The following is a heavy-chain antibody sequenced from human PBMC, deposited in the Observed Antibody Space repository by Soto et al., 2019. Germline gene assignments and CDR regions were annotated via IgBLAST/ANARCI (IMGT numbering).Heavy chain of an antibody. Sequence: QVQLVQSGAEVKKPGASVKVSCKASGYTFTSYDINWVRQATGQGLKWMRWMNPNSGNTGYAQKFQGRVTMTRNTSIRTAYMELSSLRSEDTAVYYCARGYYYGSGSSPDYLCQGTLVTVSS. J-gene: IGHJ4*02. D-gene: IGHD3-10*01. CDR2: MNPNSGNT. V-gene: IGHV1-8*01. CDR3: ARGYYYGSGSSPDY. CDR1: GYTFTSYD.